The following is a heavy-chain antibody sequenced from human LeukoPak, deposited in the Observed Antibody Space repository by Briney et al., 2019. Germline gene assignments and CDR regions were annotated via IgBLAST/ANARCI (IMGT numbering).Heavy chain of an antibody. CDR2: INPSGGST. CDR3: ARGTIAAAATPFDY. J-gene: IGHJ4*02. Sequence: ASVKVSCKASGYTFTSYHIQWVRQAPGQGLEWMGIINPSGGSTSYAQKFQGRVTITADKSTSTAYMELSSLRSEDTAVYYCARGTIAAAATPFDYWGQGTLVTVSS. D-gene: IGHD6-13*01. V-gene: IGHV1-46*01. CDR1: GYTFTSYH.